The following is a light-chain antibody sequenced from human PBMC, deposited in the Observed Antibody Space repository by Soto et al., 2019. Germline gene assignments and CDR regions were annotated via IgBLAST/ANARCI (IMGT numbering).Light chain of an antibody. CDR3: SSYAHSSIYV. CDR1: SSNIGTNS. J-gene: IGLJ1*01. CDR2: EVG. Sequence: QSVLTQPPSASGTPGQRVTISCSGSSSNIGTNSVNWYQQLPETAPKLLIYEVGNRPSGVSIRFSGSKSGNTASLTISGLQADDEADYYCSSYAHSSIYVFGTGTKLTVL. V-gene: IGLV1-44*01.